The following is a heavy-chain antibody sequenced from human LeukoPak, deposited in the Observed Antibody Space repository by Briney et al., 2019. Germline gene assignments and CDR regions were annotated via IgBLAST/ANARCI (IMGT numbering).Heavy chain of an antibody. Sequence: GGSLRLSCAASGFTFSSYAMSWVRQAPGKGLEWVSAISGSGGSTYYADSVKGRFTISRDNSKNTLYLQMSSLRAEDTAVYYCAKVLYSYDSSGYYDYWGQGTLVTVSS. CDR1: GFTFSSYA. D-gene: IGHD3-22*01. CDR3: AKVLYSYDSSGYYDY. CDR2: ISGSGGST. J-gene: IGHJ4*02. V-gene: IGHV3-23*01.